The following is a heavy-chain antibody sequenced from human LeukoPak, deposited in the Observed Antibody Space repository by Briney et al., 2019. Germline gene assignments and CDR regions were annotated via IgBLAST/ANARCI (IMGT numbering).Heavy chain of an antibody. CDR2: ISSSSTSI. Sequence: GGSLRLSCAASGFTFSIYSVNWVRQAPGKGLEWVSYISSSSTSIYYADSVKGRFTISRDNAQNSLYLQMDSLRDEDTAVYYCASGAPGRYCSSTSCPMDIWGQGTMVTVSS. CDR1: GFTFSIYS. D-gene: IGHD2-2*01. CDR3: ASGAPGRYCSSTSCPMDI. V-gene: IGHV3-48*02. J-gene: IGHJ3*02.